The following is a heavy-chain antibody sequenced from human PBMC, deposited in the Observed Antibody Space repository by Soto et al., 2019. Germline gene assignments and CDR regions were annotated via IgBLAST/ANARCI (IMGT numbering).Heavy chain of an antibody. CDR3: AKVFEQWLAFDY. J-gene: IGHJ4*02. CDR2: ISGSGGST. Sequence: AGGSLRLSCAASGFTFSSYAMSWVRQAPGKGLEWVSAISGSGGSTYYADSVKGRFTISRDNSKNTLYLQMNSLRAEDTAVYYCAKVFEQWLAFDYWGQGTLVTVSS. CDR1: GFTFSSYA. V-gene: IGHV3-23*01. D-gene: IGHD6-19*01.